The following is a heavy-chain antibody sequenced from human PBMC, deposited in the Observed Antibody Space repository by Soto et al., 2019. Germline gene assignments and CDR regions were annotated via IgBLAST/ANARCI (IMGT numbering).Heavy chain of an antibody. CDR2: FYHSGNS. J-gene: IGHJ6*02. CDR1: GGSIRSYY. V-gene: IGHV4-59*01. D-gene: IGHD5-12*01. Sequence: SETLCLTCSVSGGSIRSYYWSWIRQSPEKGLEWIGYFYHSGNSNYNPSLKSRVTISVDTSNNQLSLSLRSVTAADTAVYFCGPSSSVGGYGYFNGGLDVWGQGTTVTVSS. CDR3: GPSSSVGGYGYFNGGLDV.